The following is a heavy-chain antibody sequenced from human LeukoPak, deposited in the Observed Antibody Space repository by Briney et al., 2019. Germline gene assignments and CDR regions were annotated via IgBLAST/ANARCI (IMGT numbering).Heavy chain of an antibody. V-gene: IGHV3-21*06. Sequence: PGGSLRLSCVASGFIFSSYSMNWVRQAPGKGLQWVSSISSSSSHILYADSVKGRFTTSRDNANNLLYLQMNSLRVEDTAVYYCATRYCTTTNCYALDYWGQGTLVTVSS. D-gene: IGHD2-2*01. CDR2: ISSSSSHI. CDR3: ATRYCTTTNCYALDY. J-gene: IGHJ4*02. CDR1: GFIFSSYS.